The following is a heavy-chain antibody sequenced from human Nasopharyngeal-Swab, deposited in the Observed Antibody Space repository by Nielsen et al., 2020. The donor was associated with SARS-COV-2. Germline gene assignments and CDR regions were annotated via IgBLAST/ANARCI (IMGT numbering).Heavy chain of an antibody. D-gene: IGHD6-13*01. CDR1: GFTFTSYS. CDR3: AKVSSSWYGRYYYYYYMDV. CDR2: ISYDGSNK. Sequence: LSLTCAASGFTFTSYSMNWVRQAPGKGLEWVAVISYDGSNKYYADSVKGRFTISRDNSKNTLYLQMNSLRAEDTAVYYCAKVSSSWYGRYYYYYYMDVWGKGTTVTVSS. J-gene: IGHJ6*03. V-gene: IGHV3-30*18.